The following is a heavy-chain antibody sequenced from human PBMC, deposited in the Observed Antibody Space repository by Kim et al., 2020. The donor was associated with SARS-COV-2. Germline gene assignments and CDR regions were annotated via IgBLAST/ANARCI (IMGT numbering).Heavy chain of an antibody. CDR3: ARSEVWFGELFGDQVTDRASYNWFDP. Sequence: GESLKISCKGSGYSFNSYWIAWVRQMPGKGLEWMGIIYPGDSDTRYSPSFQGQVTISADKSISTAYLQWSSLKASDTAMYYCARSEVWFGELFGDQVTDRASYNWFDPWGQGTLVTVSS. CDR1: GYSFNSYW. CDR2: IYPGDSDT. J-gene: IGHJ5*02. V-gene: IGHV5-51*01. D-gene: IGHD3-10*01.